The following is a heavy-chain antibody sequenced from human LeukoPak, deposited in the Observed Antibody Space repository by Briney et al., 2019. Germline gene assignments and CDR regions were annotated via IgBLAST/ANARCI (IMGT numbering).Heavy chain of an antibody. Sequence: ASVKVSCKASGYTFTGYYMHWVRQAPGQGLEWMGWISAYNGNTNYAQKLQGRVTMTTDTSTSTAYMELRSLRSDDTAVYYCARTHSSGWYPLGYWGQGTLVTVSS. CDR1: GYTFTGYY. CDR2: ISAYNGNT. J-gene: IGHJ4*02. V-gene: IGHV1-18*04. CDR3: ARTHSSGWYPLGY. D-gene: IGHD6-19*01.